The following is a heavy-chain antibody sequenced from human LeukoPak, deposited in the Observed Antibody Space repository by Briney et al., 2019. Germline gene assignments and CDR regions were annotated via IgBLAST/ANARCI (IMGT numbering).Heavy chain of an antibody. CDR1: GYTFTSYG. V-gene: IGHV1-18*01. D-gene: IGHD2-21*02. J-gene: IGHJ5*02. CDR3: ARDSVVVVTAIPEFDP. CDR2: ISAYNGNT. Sequence: ASVKVSCKASGYTFTSYGISWVRQAPGQGLEWMGWISAYNGNTNYAQKLQGRVTMTTDTSTSTAYMELRSLRSDDTAVYYCARDSVVVVTAIPEFDPWGQGTLVTVSS.